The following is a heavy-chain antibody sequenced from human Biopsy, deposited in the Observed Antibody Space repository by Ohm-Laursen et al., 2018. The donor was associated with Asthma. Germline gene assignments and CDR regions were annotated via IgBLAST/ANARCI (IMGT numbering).Heavy chain of an antibody. CDR3: VRDGTDDAFDI. CDR1: GFSFSNFA. Sequence: SLRLSCAASGFSFSNFAIHWVRQAPGKGLEWVGVISKDVSTQDYADSVKGRFTMARDNSKNTLDLQMNSLREEDTAAYYCVRDGTDDAFDIWGQGTVVSVSS. J-gene: IGHJ3*02. V-gene: IGHV3-30*01. CDR2: ISKDVSTQ. D-gene: IGHD1-1*01.